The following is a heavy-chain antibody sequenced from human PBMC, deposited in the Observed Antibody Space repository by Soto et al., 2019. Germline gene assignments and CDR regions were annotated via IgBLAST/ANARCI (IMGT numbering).Heavy chain of an antibody. Sequence: QVQLQQWGAGLLKPSETLSLTCAVYGGSFSGYYWSWIRQPPGKGLEWIGEINHSGSTNYNPSLKSRVTISVDTSKNRFSLKLSSVTAADTAVYYCARGRGYSYGFYWGQGTLVTVSS. V-gene: IGHV4-34*01. CDR2: INHSGST. J-gene: IGHJ4*02. CDR3: ARGRGYSYGFY. D-gene: IGHD5-18*01. CDR1: GGSFSGYY.